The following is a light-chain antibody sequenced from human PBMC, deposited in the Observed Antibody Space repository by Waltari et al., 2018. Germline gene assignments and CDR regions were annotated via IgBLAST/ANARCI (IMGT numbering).Light chain of an antibody. CDR2: GTS. V-gene: IGKV1-39*01. J-gene: IGKJ2*01. CDR1: QSINSY. CDR3: QQTYTTPYT. Sequence: DIQLTQSPSSLSASPRDRVTITCRASQSINSYLNRYQQKPGKAPKLLIYGTSSLQSGVPSRFSGSGSGTDFSLTINSLQPEDFAAYYCQQTYTTPYTFGQGTKLEIK.